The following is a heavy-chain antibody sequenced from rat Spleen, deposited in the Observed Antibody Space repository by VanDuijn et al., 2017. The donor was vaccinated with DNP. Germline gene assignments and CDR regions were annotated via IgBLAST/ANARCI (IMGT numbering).Heavy chain of an antibody. V-gene: IGHV2S8*01. D-gene: IGHD1-2*01. CDR2: ISGGGNT. J-gene: IGHJ3*01. Sequence: QVQLEESGPGLMQPSGTLSLTCTVSGFSLTSYGVSWVRQPPGKGLEWIAAISGGGNTYYNSALKSRLSITRDTSKSQVFLKMNSLQTEDTAMYFCASGTATWFAYWGQGSLVTVSS. CDR3: ASGTATWFAY. CDR1: GFSLTSYG.